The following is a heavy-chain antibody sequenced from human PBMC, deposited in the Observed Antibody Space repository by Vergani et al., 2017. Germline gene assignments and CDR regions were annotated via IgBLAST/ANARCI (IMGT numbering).Heavy chain of an antibody. V-gene: IGHV3-23*01. Sequence: EVQLLESGGDLVQPGGSLRLSCAASGFTLIMHAMSWVRQAPGKGLEWVSTLSASDRRTHYADSVKGRFTIPRDISKNTLFLHMKSLRPEDTAVYYCAKVSRSEVAGTFGAFDIWGQGTMVTVSS. CDR3: AKVSRSEVAGTFGAFDI. D-gene: IGHD6-19*01. CDR2: LSASDRRT. CDR1: GFTLIMHA. J-gene: IGHJ3*02.